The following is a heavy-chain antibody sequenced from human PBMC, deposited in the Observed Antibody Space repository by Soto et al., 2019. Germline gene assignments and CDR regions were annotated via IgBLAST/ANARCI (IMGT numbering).Heavy chain of an antibody. CDR3: AKESVWYGGQYFHH. CDR2: VSGAGGKT. CDR1: GFPFRYYA. Sequence: GGSLRLSCSASGFPFRYYAMNWVRRAPGKGLQWVAGVSGAGGKTDYADSVEGRFTISRDDSKNILYPQMDSLRADDTAVYYCAKESVWYGGQYFHHWGQGTLVTVSS. J-gene: IGHJ1*01. V-gene: IGHV3-23*01. D-gene: IGHD3-10*01.